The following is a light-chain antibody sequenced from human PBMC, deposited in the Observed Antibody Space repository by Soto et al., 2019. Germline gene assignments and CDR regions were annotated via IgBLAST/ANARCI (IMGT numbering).Light chain of an antibody. CDR2: AAS. V-gene: IGKV1-39*01. CDR3: QQSYRTPIT. Sequence: DTQMTQSPSTVSASVGDRVTVXXRVSQTISSWLAWYQQKPGEAPXLLIYAASSLQSGVPSRFSGSGSGTDFTLTISSLQPEDFATYYCQQSYRTPITFGQGTRLEI. J-gene: IGKJ5*01. CDR1: QTISSW.